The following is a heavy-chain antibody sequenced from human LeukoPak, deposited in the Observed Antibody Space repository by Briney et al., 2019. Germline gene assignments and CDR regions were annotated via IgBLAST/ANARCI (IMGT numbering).Heavy chain of an antibody. Sequence: PGGSLRLSCVASGFTFSSYSMNWVRQAPGKGLEWVSSISSSSSYIYYADSVKGRFTISRDNAKNSLYLQMNSLRAEDTAVYYCARDLLGYCSSTSCYRDYWGQGTLVTVSS. CDR3: ARDLLGYCSSTSCYRDY. V-gene: IGHV3-21*01. D-gene: IGHD2-2*01. CDR2: ISSSSSYI. CDR1: GFTFSSYS. J-gene: IGHJ4*02.